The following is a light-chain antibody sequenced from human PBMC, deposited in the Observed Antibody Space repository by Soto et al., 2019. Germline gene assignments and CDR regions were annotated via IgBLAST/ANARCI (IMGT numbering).Light chain of an antibody. CDR1: RAISNY. Sequence: DLQMTQSPSSLSASVGDRVTMTCRASRAISNYVAWFQQKPGKAPKSLIHAVSTLQSGVPSRFSGSVSGTDFTLTISSLQPEDFATYFCQQYDSYPVTFGGGTKVEIK. V-gene: IGKV1-16*01. CDR3: QQYDSYPVT. CDR2: AVS. J-gene: IGKJ4*01.